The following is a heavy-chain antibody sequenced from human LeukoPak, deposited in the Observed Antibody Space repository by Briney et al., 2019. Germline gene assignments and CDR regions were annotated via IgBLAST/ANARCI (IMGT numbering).Heavy chain of an antibody. D-gene: IGHD5-18*01. CDR2: ISSSSSYI. V-gene: IGHV3-21*01. J-gene: IGHJ4*02. CDR3: ARGRRPLKDTYAFDY. Sequence: GGSLRLSCAASGFTFSSYSMNWVRQAPGKGLEWVSSISSSSSYIYYADSVKGRFTISRDNSKNTLYLQMNSLRAEDTAVYYCARGRRPLKDTYAFDYWGQGTLVTASS. CDR1: GFTFSSYS.